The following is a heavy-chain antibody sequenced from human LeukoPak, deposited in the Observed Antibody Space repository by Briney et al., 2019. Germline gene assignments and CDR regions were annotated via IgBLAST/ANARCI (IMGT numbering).Heavy chain of an antibody. J-gene: IGHJ4*02. Sequence: GGSLRLSCAASGFTFSSYAMSWVRQAPGKGLEWVSAISGSGGSTYYADSVKGRFTISRDNSKNTLYLQMNSLRAEDTAVYYCARDKVTYYYDSSGYYPIQYYFDYWGQGTLVTVSS. V-gene: IGHV3-23*01. D-gene: IGHD3-22*01. CDR1: GFTFSSYA. CDR3: ARDKVTYYYDSSGYYPIQYYFDY. CDR2: ISGSGGST.